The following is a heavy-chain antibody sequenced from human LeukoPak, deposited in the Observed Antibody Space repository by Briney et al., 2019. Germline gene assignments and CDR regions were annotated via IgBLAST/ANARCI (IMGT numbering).Heavy chain of an antibody. V-gene: IGHV3-30-3*01. CDR2: ISKDGSKR. CDR1: GFTFSTYA. Sequence: GGSLRLSCTASGFTFSTYAMHWVRQAPGKGLEWMTVISKDGSKRVSTDSVRGRFTISRDNSKNTLYLQMNSLRAEDTAVYYCAKKPTRGYSYGYHAFDIWGQGTMVTVSS. CDR3: AKKPTRGYSYGYHAFDI. D-gene: IGHD5-18*01. J-gene: IGHJ3*02.